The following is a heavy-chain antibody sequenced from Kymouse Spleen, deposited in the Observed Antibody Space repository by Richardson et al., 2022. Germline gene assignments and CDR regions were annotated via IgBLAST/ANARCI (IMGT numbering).Heavy chain of an antibody. CDR2: TRNKANSYTT. D-gene: IGHD1-7*01. Sequence: EVQLVESGGGLVQPGGSLRLSCAASGFTFSDHYMDWVRQAPGKGLEWVGRTRNKANSYTTEYAASVKGRFTISRDDSKNSLYLQMNSLKTEDTAVYYCARTTGTTNYFDYWGQGTLVTVSS. CDR1: GFTFSDHY. CDR3: ARTTGTTNYFDY. J-gene: IGHJ4*02. V-gene: IGHV3-72*01.